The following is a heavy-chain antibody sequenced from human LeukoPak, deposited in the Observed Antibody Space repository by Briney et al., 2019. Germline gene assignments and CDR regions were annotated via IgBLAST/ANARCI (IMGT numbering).Heavy chain of an antibody. CDR1: GYSFVGYG. CDR3: AREHRSSWDQFDN. D-gene: IGHD6-13*01. J-gene: IGHJ4*02. V-gene: IGHV1-18*01. Sequence: GASVTVSCTASGYSFVGYGITWVRQAPGQGLEWMGWFNAENANTNYAQMVQGRVTMTAATSTSTSYLVLRSLRSDDTAVYYCAREHRSSWDQFDNWGQRTLVTVSS. CDR2: FNAENANT.